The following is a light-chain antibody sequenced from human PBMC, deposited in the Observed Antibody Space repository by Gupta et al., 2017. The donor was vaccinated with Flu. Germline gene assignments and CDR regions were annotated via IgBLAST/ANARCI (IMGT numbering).Light chain of an antibody. CDR3: MQALRRVT. V-gene: IGKV2-28*01. CDR2: LGS. CDR1: QSLLHSNGYNY. J-gene: IGKJ5*01. Sequence: DIVMTQSPLSLPVTPGEPASISCRSSQSLLHSNGYNYLDWYLQKPGQSPQLLIYLGSNRAAGVPDRFSGSGSGTDFTLKSSRVEAEDVGVYYCMQALRRVTFGQGTRLEIK.